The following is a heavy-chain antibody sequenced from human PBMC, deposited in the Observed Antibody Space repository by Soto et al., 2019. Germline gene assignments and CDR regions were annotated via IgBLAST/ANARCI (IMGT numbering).Heavy chain of an antibody. Sequence: ASVKVSCKVSGYTLTELSMHWVRQAPGKGLEWMGGFDPEDGETIYAQKFQGRVTMTEDTSTDTAYMELSSLRSEYTAVYYCATVDPTRFEIFDYWGQGTLVTVSS. V-gene: IGHV1-24*01. J-gene: IGHJ4*02. CDR3: ATVDPTRFEIFDY. D-gene: IGHD3-10*02. CDR2: FDPEDGET. CDR1: GYTLTELS.